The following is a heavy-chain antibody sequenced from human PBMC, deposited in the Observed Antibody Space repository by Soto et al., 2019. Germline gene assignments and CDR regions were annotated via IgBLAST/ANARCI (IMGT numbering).Heavy chain of an antibody. CDR3: ARGAIYCSSTSCRGGWFDP. J-gene: IGHJ5*02. CDR2: IIPIFGTA. V-gene: IGHV1-69*01. D-gene: IGHD2-2*01. CDR1: GGTFSSYA. Sequence: QVQLVQSGAEVKKPGSSVKVSCKASGGTFSSYAISWVRQAPGQGLEWMGGIIPIFGTANYAQKFQGRVTITADESPSTAYMVLSSMRSEDTAVYYCARGAIYCSSTSCRGGWFDPWGQGTLVTVSS.